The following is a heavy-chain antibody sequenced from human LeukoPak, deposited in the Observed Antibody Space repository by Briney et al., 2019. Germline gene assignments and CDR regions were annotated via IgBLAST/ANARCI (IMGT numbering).Heavy chain of an antibody. D-gene: IGHD2-21*01. CDR2: TYYRSKWYN. CDR3: ARDLGDWGEDAFDI. V-gene: IGHV6-1*01. J-gene: IGHJ3*02. Sequence: SQTLSLTFAISGDSVSINSAAWNWVRQSPSRGLEWLGRTYYRSKWYNDYAVSVKSRITINPDTSKNQFSLQMNSVPPEDTAVYYCARDLGDWGEDAFDIWGQGTMVTVSS. CDR1: GDSVSINSAA.